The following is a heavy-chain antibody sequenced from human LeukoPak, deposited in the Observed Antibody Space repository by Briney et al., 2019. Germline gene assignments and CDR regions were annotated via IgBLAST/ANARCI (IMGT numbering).Heavy chain of an antibody. CDR2: LDPEDGET. CDR1: GYTLTELS. V-gene: IGHV1-24*01. J-gene: IGHJ4*02. D-gene: IGHD3-10*01. CDR3: ATGPNGSGVPFDY. Sequence: ASMKVSCKVSGYTLTELSMHWVRQAPGKGLEWMGGLDPEDGETIYAQKFQGRVTMTEDTSTDTAYMELSSLRSEDTAVYYCATGPNGSGVPFDYWGQGTLVTVSS.